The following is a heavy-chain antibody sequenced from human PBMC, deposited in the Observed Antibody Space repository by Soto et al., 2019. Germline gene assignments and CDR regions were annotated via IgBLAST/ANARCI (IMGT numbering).Heavy chain of an antibody. Sequence: EVQLLESGGGLVQPGGSLRLSCAASGFTFSSYAMSWVRQAPGKGLEWVSAISGSGGSTYYADSVKGRFTISRDNSKNALSLQMNSLRAEDTAVYYCAIWRSSSILRDGYWGQGALVTVSS. J-gene: IGHJ4*02. CDR1: GFTFSSYA. D-gene: IGHD6-6*01. CDR2: ISGSGGST. CDR3: AIWRSSSILRDGY. V-gene: IGHV3-23*01.